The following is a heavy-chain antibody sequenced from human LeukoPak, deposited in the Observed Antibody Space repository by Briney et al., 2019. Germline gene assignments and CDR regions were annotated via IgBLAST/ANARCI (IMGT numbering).Heavy chain of an antibody. CDR2: INPYNGNT. CDR1: GYTFTNYG. V-gene: IGHV1-18*01. D-gene: IGHD6-13*01. J-gene: IGHJ4*02. CDR3: ARVSGSSISSRSLLY. Sequence: GASVKVSCKASGYTFTNYGINWVRQAPGQGLEWMGQINPYNGNTNYPQRLQGRVTMTTDTSTSTSFMELRSLTSDDTAIYYCARVSGSSISSRSLLYWGQGTLATVSS.